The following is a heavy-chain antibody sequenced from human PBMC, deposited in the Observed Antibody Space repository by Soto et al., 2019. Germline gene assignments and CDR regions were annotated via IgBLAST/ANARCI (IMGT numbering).Heavy chain of an antibody. Sequence: ASVKVSCKASGYTFTTSTIHWVRQAPGQRLEWVGWINAGTGNTESSQRFQGRVTISRDTSASTTFMELSSLRSEDTAVYYCARALYAEATTYSYAMDVWGQGTTVTVSS. J-gene: IGHJ6*02. CDR2: INAGTGNT. CDR3: ARALYAEATTYSYAMDV. D-gene: IGHD3-16*01. V-gene: IGHV1-3*01. CDR1: GYTFTTST.